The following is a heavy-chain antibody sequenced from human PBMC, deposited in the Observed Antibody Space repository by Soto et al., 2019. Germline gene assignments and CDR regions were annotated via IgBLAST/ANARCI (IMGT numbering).Heavy chain of an antibody. CDR2: SYYSGTS. J-gene: IGHJ5*02. CDR1: GGSIRVQSYY. D-gene: IGHD1-20*01. Sequence: PSETLSLTCTVSGGSIRVQSYYWTWIRQTRGKGPEWVGSSYYSGTSYFNPALKGRATISVDPSTNQFSLRLTSVTAADTPVYYCTRRYNWNDYYFDPWGQGTLVTVSS. V-gene: IGHV4-39*01. CDR3: TRRYNWNDYYFDP.